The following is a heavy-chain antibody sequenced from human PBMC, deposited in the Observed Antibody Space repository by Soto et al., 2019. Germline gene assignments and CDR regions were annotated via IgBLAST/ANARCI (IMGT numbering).Heavy chain of an antibody. V-gene: IGHV4-34*01. CDR1: GGSFSGYY. CDR3: ARVRREGVRGVIRNYYYYYGMDV. CDR2: INHSGST. J-gene: IGHJ6*02. Sequence: PSETLSLTCAVYGGSFSGYYWSWIRQPPGKGLEWIGEINHSGSTNYNPSLKSRVTISVDTSKNQFSLKLSSVTAADTAVYYCARVRREGVRGVIRNYYYYYGMDVWGQGTTVTVSS. D-gene: IGHD3-10*01.